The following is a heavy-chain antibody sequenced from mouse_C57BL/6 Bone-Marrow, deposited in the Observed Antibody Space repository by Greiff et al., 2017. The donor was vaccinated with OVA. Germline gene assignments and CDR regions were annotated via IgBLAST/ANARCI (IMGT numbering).Heavy chain of an antibody. D-gene: IGHD1-1*01. CDR3: ARKTTDWYFDV. V-gene: IGHV1-64*01. CDR1: GYTFTSYW. J-gene: IGHJ1*03. CDR2: IHPNSGST. Sequence: QVQLQQPGAELVKPGASVKLSCKASGYTFTSYWMHWVKQRPGQGLEWIGMIHPNSGSTNYNEKFKSKATLTVDKSSSTAYMQLSSLTSEDSAVYYCARKTTDWYFDVGGTGTTVTVSS.